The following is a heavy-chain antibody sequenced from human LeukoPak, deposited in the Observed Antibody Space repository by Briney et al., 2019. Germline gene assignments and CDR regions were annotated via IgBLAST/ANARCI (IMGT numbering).Heavy chain of an antibody. CDR3: ARGPPPYSGIPPGFFDY. CDR2: IIPIFGTA. V-gene: IGHV1-69*05. Sequence: ASVKVSCKASGGTFSSYAISWVRQAPGRGLEWMGGIIPIFGTANYAQKFQGRVTITTDESTSTAYMELSSLRSEDTAVYYCARGPPPYSGIPPGFFDYWGQGTLVTVSS. D-gene: IGHD1-26*01. CDR1: GGTFSSYA. J-gene: IGHJ4*02.